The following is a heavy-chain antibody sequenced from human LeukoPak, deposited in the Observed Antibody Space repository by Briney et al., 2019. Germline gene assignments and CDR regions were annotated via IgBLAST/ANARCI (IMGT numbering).Heavy chain of an antibody. CDR1: GFTFSNYG. J-gene: IGHJ4*02. CDR2: IYNDGSST. Sequence: GGSLRLXCAASGFTFSNYGMHWVRQAPGKGLVWVSGIYNDGSSTRYADSVKGRFTISRDNAKNTLYLQMNSLRAEDTAVYYCARDWRSHFDYWGQGTLVTVSS. V-gene: IGHV3-74*01. CDR3: ARDWRSHFDY.